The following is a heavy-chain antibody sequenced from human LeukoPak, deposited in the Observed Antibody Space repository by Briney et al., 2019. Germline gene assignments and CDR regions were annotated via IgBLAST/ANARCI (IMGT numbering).Heavy chain of an antibody. J-gene: IGHJ4*02. D-gene: IGHD3-22*01. Sequence: SETLSLTCFVSGASIINNNYYWAWLRQPPGKGLEWIGSIYHGGSTPYNPSLKSRVTISVDTSKNQFSLKLSSVTAADTAVYYCAREGLGYYDSSGYYYTPLDYWGQGTLVTVSS. CDR1: GASIINNNYY. V-gene: IGHV4-39*07. CDR2: IYHGGST. CDR3: AREGLGYYDSSGYYYTPLDY.